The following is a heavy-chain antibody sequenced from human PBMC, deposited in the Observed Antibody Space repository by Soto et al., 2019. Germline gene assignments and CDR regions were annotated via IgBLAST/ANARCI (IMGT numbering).Heavy chain of an antibody. CDR1: GFTISTYA. Sequence: EVQLLESGGGLVQPGGSLRLSCVASGFTISTYAMTWVRQAPGKGLECVSGVTGSGGQIQYADSVKGRFTISKDNSKNTLYLQMSGLRDEDTSLYYCAKDSVYNDGLWLMDSWGQGTLVTVSS. CDR2: VTGSGGQI. CDR3: AKDSVYNDGLWLMDS. D-gene: IGHD2-21*01. J-gene: IGHJ5*02. V-gene: IGHV3-23*01.